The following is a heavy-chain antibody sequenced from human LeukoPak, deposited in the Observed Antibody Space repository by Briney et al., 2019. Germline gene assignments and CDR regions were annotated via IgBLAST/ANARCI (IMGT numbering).Heavy chain of an antibody. CDR3: ARDTSLGGMDV. J-gene: IGHJ6*02. Sequence: GGSLRLSCAASGFTFSSYAMSWVRQAPGKGLEWVAVISYDGSNKYYADSVKGRFTISRDNSKNTLYLQMNSLRAEDTAVYYCARDTSLGGMDVWGQGTTVTVSS. D-gene: IGHD6-6*01. V-gene: IGHV3-30-3*01. CDR2: ISYDGSNK. CDR1: GFTFSSYA.